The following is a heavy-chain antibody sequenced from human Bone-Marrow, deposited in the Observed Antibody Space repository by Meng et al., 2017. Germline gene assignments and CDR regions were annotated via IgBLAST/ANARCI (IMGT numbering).Heavy chain of an antibody. V-gene: IGHV1-3*01. CDR1: GYTFTSYA. J-gene: IGHJ4*02. CDR2: INAGNGNT. Sequence: QVQLVQSGAEVKKPGASVKVSCKASGYTFTSYAMHRVRQAPGQRLEWMGWINAGNGNTKYSQKFQGRVTITRDTSASTAYMELSSLRSEDTAVYYCARGNTYYDILTIDYWGQGTLVTVSS. CDR3: ARGNTYYDILTIDY. D-gene: IGHD3-9*01.